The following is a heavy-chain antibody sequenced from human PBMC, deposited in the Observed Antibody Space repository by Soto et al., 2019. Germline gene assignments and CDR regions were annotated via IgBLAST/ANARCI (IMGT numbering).Heavy chain of an antibody. CDR1: GGTFSSYA. D-gene: IGHD4-17*01. V-gene: IGHV1-69*13. CDR2: IIPIFGTA. J-gene: IGHJ4*02. Sequence: SVKVSCKASGGTFSSYAISWVRQAPGQGLEWMGGIIPIFGTANYAQKFQGRVTITADESTSTAYMDLSSLRSEDTAVYYCARIRHDYGDYPDFDYWGQGTLVTVSS. CDR3: ARIRHDYGDYPDFDY.